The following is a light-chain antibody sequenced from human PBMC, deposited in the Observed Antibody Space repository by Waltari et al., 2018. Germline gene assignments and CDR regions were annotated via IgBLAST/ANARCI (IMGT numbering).Light chain of an antibody. V-gene: IGLV1-47*01. J-gene: IGLJ3*02. CDR2: VNS. CDR1: SSNIGSNY. CDR3: LAWDDSLSGPV. Sequence: QSVLTQPPSAPGTAGQRVTISCSGSSSNIGSNYVYWYLQLPGSAPKLLIYVNSQRPSGVPDRFSGSKSGTSASLAISGLRSEDEADYYCLAWDDSLSGPVFGGGTKLTVL.